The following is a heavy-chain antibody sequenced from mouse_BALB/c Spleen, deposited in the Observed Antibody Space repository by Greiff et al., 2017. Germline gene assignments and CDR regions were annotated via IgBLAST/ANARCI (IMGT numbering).Heavy chain of an antibody. CDR2: IYPYNGGT. V-gene: IGHV1S29*02. CDR1: GYTFTDYN. Sequence: EVQLQQSGPELVKPGASVKISCKASGYTFTDYNMHWVKQSHGKSLEWIGYIYPYNGGTGYNQKFKSKATLTADTSSNTAYLQLSSLTSEDTAVYYCNAWGGNYFPFDYGGQGTTLTVSS. CDR3: NAWGGNYFPFDY. J-gene: IGHJ2*01. D-gene: IGHD2-1*01.